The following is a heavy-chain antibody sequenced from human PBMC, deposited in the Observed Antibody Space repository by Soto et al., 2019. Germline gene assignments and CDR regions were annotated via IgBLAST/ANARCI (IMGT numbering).Heavy chain of an antibody. Sequence: EVQLVESGGGLVQPGGSLRLSCEASGFTFRNYDMHWVRQGTGKGLEWVSGISAAGDPDYADSVEGRFTISRENAQNSFFLQMNSLRVGGTAVYYCARTDSDFYGLDVWGQGATVIVSS. CDR2: ISAAGDP. D-gene: IGHD4-4*01. CDR3: ARTDSDFYGLDV. CDR1: GFTFRNYD. V-gene: IGHV3-13*05. J-gene: IGHJ6*02.